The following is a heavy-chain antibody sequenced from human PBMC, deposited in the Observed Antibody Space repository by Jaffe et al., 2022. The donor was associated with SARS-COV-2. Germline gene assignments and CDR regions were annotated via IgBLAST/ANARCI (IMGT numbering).Heavy chain of an antibody. D-gene: IGHD5-12*01. CDR2: INHSGST. V-gene: IGHV4-34*01. Sequence: QVQLQQWGAGLLKPSETLSLTCAVYGGSFSGYYWSWIRQPPGKGLEWIGEINHSGSTNYNPSLKSRVTISVDTSKNQFSLKLSSVTAADTAVYYCARERWLQLRVFDYWGQGTLVTVSS. CDR1: GGSFSGYY. CDR3: ARERWLQLRVFDY. J-gene: IGHJ4*02.